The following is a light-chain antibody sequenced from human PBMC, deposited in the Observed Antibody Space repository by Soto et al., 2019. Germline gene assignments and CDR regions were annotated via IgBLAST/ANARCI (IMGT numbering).Light chain of an antibody. Sequence: QSALTQPASVSGSPGQSITISCTGTSSDVGGYNYVSWYQQHPGKAPKLMIYDVSNRPSGVSNRFSGSKSGNTASLTISGLQAEDESAYYCSSYTSSSTPLVFGTGTKVTVL. CDR1: SSDVGGYNY. CDR3: SSYTSSSTPLV. CDR2: DVS. V-gene: IGLV2-14*01. J-gene: IGLJ1*01.